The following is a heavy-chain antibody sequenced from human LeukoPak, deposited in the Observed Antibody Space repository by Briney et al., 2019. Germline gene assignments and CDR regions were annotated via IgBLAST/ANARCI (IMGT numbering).Heavy chain of an antibody. V-gene: IGHV4-59*01. J-gene: IGHJ5*02. D-gene: IGHD6-19*01. CDR1: GGSISSYY. CDR3: ARARAVAGTFSWFDP. Sequence: SETLSLTCTVSGGSISSYYWSWIRQPPGQGLEWIGYIFYSGSTNYNPSLKSRVTISIDTSKNQFSLKLSSVTAADTAVYYCARARAVAGTFSWFDPWGQGTLVTVSS. CDR2: IFYSGST.